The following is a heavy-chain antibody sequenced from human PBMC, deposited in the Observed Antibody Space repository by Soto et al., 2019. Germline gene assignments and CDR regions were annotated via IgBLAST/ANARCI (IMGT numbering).Heavy chain of an antibody. D-gene: IGHD3-22*01. Sequence: HPGGSLRLSCAASGFTVSSSYMSWVRQAPGQGLEWVLVIYSGGSTYYADSVKGRFTISRDNSKNTLYLQMNSLRAEDTAVYYCARAPGSSGYSDYFDYGAQGTLVTVSS. CDR3: ARAPGSSGYSDYFDY. J-gene: IGHJ4*02. V-gene: IGHV3-53*01. CDR2: IYSGGST. CDR1: GFTVSSSY.